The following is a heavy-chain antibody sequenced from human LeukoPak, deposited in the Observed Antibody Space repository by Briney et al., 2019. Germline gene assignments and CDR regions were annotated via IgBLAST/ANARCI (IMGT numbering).Heavy chain of an antibody. D-gene: IGHD4-17*01. CDR3: AHRTTVTSFDY. CDR2: IYGDDNK. Sequence: ESGPTLVKPTQTLTLTCTFSGFSLTTSGVVVGWVRQPPGKALEWVAFIYGDDNKRYSPSLKSRLTITKDTSKNQVVLTMTNVDPVDTATYYCAHRTTVTSFDYWGQGTLVTVSS. J-gene: IGHJ4*02. CDR1: GFSLTTSGVV. V-gene: IGHV2-5*02.